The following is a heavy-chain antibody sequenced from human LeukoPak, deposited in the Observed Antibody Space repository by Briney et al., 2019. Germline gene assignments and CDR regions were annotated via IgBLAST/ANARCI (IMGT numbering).Heavy chain of an antibody. CDR2: IYTSGSA. D-gene: IGHD1-26*01. V-gene: IGHV4-61*02. CDR1: GDSISTSKSY. J-gene: IGHJ4*02. Sequence: PSDTLSLTCTVSGDSISTSKSYWGWIRQPPLKGLEWIGRIYTSGSANYNPSLKSRVSISVDTSKNQFSLKLSSVTAADTAVYYCARWMVGALDYWGQGTLVTVSS. CDR3: ARWMVGALDY.